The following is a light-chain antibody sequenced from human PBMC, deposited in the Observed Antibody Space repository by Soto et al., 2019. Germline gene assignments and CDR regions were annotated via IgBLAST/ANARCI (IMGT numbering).Light chain of an antibody. CDR2: SNS. CDR1: SSNIGSNT. CDR3: AAWDDSLNGPDVV. J-gene: IGLJ2*01. Sequence: QSVLTQPPSASGTPGQRVTISCSGSSSNIGSNTVNWFQQLPGTAPKLLIYSNSQRPSGVPDRFSGSKSGTSASLAISGLQSEDEAEYYCAAWDDSLNGPDVVFGGGTQLTVL. V-gene: IGLV1-44*01.